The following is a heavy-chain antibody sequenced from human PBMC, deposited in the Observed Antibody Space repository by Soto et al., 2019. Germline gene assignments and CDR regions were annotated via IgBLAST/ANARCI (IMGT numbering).Heavy chain of an antibody. D-gene: IGHD1-7*01. V-gene: IGHV3-64*01. Sequence: EVQLAESGGGMVQPGGSLRLSCVASGFTFSSYDMHWVRQAPGKGLEYVSPISGNGGTTYYENSGRGRFTISRDNSKNTRYLQMGSLRAEDMAVYYCVRRVSGNYDYWGQGTLVTVSS. CDR1: GFTFSSYD. J-gene: IGHJ4*02. CDR2: ISGNGGTT. CDR3: VRRVSGNYDY.